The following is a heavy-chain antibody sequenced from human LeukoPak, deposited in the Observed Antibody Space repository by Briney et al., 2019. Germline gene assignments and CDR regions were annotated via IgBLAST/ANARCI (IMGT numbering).Heavy chain of an antibody. J-gene: IGHJ5*02. CDR1: GGSISQYY. CDR3: ARGPSVTSIGGP. D-gene: IGHD4-17*01. V-gene: IGHV4-59*01. Sequence: PSETLSLTCTVSGGSISQYYWSWIRQPPEKGLEWIGYTYYGGSTKFNPSLKSRVAISVDTSKKQFSLNLTSVTAADTAVYYCARGPSVTSIGGPWGQGTLVTVSA. CDR2: TYYGGST.